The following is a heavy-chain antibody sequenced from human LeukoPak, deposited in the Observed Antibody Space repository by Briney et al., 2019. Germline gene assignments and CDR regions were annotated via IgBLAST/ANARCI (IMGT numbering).Heavy chain of an antibody. CDR1: GGSINNHY. Sequence: SETLSLTCTVSGGSINNHYWSWIRQPPGKGLEWIGYMYYTGSTKYNPSVKSRVTISVDTSKNQFSLRLSSVTAADTAVYYCARERGGYCSGGSCSIDYWGQGTLVTVSS. J-gene: IGHJ4*02. CDR2: MYYTGST. V-gene: IGHV4-59*11. D-gene: IGHD2-15*01. CDR3: ARERGGYCSGGSCSIDY.